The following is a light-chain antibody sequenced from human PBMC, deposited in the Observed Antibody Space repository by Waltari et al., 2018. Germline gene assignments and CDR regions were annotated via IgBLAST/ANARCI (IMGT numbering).Light chain of an antibody. CDR2: AAS. CDR3: QQYNTWPS. CDR1: QNISTP. V-gene: IGKV3-15*01. Sequence: EIVMTQSLATLSVSPGERATISCRASQNISTPLVWYQHNPGQAPRLLIYAASTRATGTPARFSGHGSGTEFTLTISSLQSEDFALYYCQQYNTWPSFGPGTKVDIK. J-gene: IGKJ3*01.